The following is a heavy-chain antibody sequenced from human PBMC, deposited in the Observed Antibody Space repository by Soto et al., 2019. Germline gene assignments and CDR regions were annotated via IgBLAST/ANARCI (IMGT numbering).Heavy chain of an antibody. J-gene: IGHJ4*02. CDR1: GYTFTSYA. D-gene: IGHD4-17*01. Sequence: ASVKVSCKASGYTFTSYAMHWVRQAPGQRLEWMGWINAGNGNTKYSQKFQGRVTITRDTSASTAYMELSSLRSEDTAVYYCARGLSTVTPTYFDYWGQGTLVTVSS. CDR2: INAGNGNT. CDR3: ARGLSTVTPTYFDY. V-gene: IGHV1-3*01.